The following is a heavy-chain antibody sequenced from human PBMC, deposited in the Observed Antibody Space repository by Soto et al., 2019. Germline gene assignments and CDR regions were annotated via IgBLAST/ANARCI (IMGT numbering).Heavy chain of an antibody. CDR3: ARASVVVVAATQDDAFDI. V-gene: IGHV1-3*01. J-gene: IGHJ3*02. Sequence: ASLKVSCKASGYTFTSYDMHWVRQAPGQRLEWMGWINAGNGNTKYSQKFQGRVTITRDTSASTAYMELSSLRSEDTAVYYCARASVVVVAATQDDAFDIWGQGTMVTVSS. D-gene: IGHD2-15*01. CDR2: INAGNGNT. CDR1: GYTFTSYD.